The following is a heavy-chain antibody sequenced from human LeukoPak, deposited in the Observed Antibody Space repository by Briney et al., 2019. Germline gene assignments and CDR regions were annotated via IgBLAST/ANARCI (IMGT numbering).Heavy chain of an antibody. CDR3: AKDRAAPATPYNWFDP. J-gene: IGHJ5*02. CDR2: ISGSGGST. D-gene: IGHD6-13*01. Sequence: GGSLRLSCAASGFTFNNYATSWVRQAPAKGLEWVSTISGSGGSTYYADSVKGRFTISRDNSRTTLYLQMNSLRAEDTAVYYCAKDRAAPATPYNWFDPWGQGTLVTVSS. V-gene: IGHV3-23*01. CDR1: GFTFNNYA.